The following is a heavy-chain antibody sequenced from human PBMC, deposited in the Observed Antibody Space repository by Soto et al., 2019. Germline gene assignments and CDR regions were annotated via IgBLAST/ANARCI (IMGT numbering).Heavy chain of an antibody. Sequence: GWSLRLSCAASGFTFSSYAMHWVRQAPGKGLEWVAVISYDGSNKYYADSVKGRFTISRDNSKNTLYLQMKSLRAEDTAVYYCAREGRCSSTSCYFYDFWSGYYIGYWGQGTLVTASS. CDR1: GFTFSSYA. D-gene: IGHD3-3*01. J-gene: IGHJ4*02. CDR2: ISYDGSNK. CDR3: AREGRCSSTSCYFYDFWSGYYIGY. V-gene: IGHV3-30-3*01.